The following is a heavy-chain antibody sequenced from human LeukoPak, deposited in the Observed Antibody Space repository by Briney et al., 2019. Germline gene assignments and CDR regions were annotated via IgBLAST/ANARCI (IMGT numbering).Heavy chain of an antibody. Sequence: SETLSHTCTVSGGSISSSSYYWGWIRQPPGKGLEWIGSIYYSGSTYYNPSLKSRVAISVDTSKNQFSLKLSSVTAADTAVYYCARSGRWLQSIYYYYYMDVWGKGTTVTISS. CDR3: ARSGRWLQSIYYYYYMDV. CDR2: IYYSGST. D-gene: IGHD5-24*01. CDR1: GGSISSSSYY. J-gene: IGHJ6*03. V-gene: IGHV4-39*07.